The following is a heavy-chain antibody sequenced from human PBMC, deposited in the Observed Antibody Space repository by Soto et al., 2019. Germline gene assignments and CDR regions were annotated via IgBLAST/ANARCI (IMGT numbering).Heavy chain of an antibody. V-gene: IGHV4-30-4*01. CDR1: GASISSGDYF. CDR2: IYDSGSS. J-gene: IGHJ4*02. Sequence: SETLSLTCTVSGASISSGDYFWSWIRQSPGKGLQWIGYIYDSGSSYYNPSLKSRVTMSVDTSKNQFSLRLTSVTAADAAVYFCAREPYLPKARNDFWGQGTLVTVPS. CDR3: AREPYLPKARNDF.